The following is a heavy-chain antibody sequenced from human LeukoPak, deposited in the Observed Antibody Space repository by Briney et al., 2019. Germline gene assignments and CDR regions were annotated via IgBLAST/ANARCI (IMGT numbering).Heavy chain of an antibody. CDR2: IYSGGST. D-gene: IGHD3-22*01. J-gene: IGHJ5*02. CDR3: AKDLSPTMIVVAVDVPFDP. CDR1: GFTVSSNY. V-gene: IGHV3-66*01. Sequence: PGGSLRLSCAASGFTVSSNYMSWVRQAPGKGLEWVSVIYSGGSTYYADSVKGRFTISRDNSKNTLYLQMNSLRAEDTAVYYCAKDLSPTMIVVAVDVPFDPWGQGTLVTVSS.